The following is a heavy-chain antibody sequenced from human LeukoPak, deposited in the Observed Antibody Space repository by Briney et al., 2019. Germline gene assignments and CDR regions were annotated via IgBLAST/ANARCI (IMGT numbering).Heavy chain of an antibody. V-gene: IGHV3-30*03. CDR3: ARASYDSSGYYYYYYYGMDV. Sequence: PGGSLRLSCAASGFTFSSYGMHWVRQAPGKGLEWVAVISYDGSNKYYADSVKGRFTISRDNSKNTLYLQMNSLRAEDTAVYYCARASYDSSGYYYYYYYGMDVWGQGTTVTVSS. D-gene: IGHD3-22*01. CDR1: GFTFSSYG. CDR2: ISYDGSNK. J-gene: IGHJ6*02.